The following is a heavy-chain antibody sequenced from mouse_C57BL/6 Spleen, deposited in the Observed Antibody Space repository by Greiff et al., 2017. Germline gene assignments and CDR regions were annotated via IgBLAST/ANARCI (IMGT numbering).Heavy chain of an antibody. CDR1: GYTFTSYW. Sequence: QVQLQQPGAELVRPGTSVKLSCKASGYTFTSYWMHWVKQRPGQGLEWIGVIDPSDSYTNYNQKFKGKATLTVYTSSSTAYMQLSSLTSEDSAVYYCERRGKDYDLDYWGQGTSVTVAS. CDR3: ERRGKDYDLDY. D-gene: IGHD2-4*01. CDR2: IDPSDSYT. V-gene: IGHV1-59*01. J-gene: IGHJ4*01.